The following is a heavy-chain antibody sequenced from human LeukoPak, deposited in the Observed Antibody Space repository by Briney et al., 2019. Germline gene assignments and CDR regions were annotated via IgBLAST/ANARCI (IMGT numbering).Heavy chain of an antibody. V-gene: IGHV1-18*01. D-gene: IGHD2-15*01. J-gene: IGHJ4*02. Sequence: ASVTVSCKASGYTFTNFGISWVRQAPGQGLEWMGWISVYDGNTKYAQKFQGRVTMTPDTSTSTAYMELRSLRSDDAAVYYCARDWDCSGGSCHPHYFDYWGQGTLVTVSS. CDR2: ISVYDGNT. CDR3: ARDWDCSGGSCHPHYFDY. CDR1: GYTFTNFG.